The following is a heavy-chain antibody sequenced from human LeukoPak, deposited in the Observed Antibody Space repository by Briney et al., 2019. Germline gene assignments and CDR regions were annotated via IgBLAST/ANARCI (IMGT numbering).Heavy chain of an antibody. CDR1: GYTFTSYY. V-gene: IGHV1-46*01. CDR2: INPSVGTT. J-gene: IGHJ4*02. CDR3: AKAPYYYDLIFDY. D-gene: IGHD3-22*01. Sequence: GASVKVSCKASGYTFTSYYMHWVRQAPGQGLEWMGIINPSVGTTSYAQKFQGRVTMTRDMSTSTVYMELSSLRAEDTALYYCAKAPYYYDLIFDYWGQGTLVTVSS.